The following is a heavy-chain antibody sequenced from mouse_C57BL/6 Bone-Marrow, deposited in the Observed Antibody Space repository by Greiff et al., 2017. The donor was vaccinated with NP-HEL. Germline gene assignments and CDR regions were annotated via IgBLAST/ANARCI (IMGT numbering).Heavy chain of an antibody. CDR2: IDPSDSYT. CDR1: GYTFTSYW. V-gene: IGHV1-69*01. Sequence: QVQLKQPGAELVMPGASVKLSCKASGYTFTSYWMHWVKQRPGQGLEWIGEIDPSDSYTNYNQKFKGKSTLTVDKSSSTAYMQLSSLTSEDSAVYYCARWGRWLLRRYFDVWGTGTTVTVSS. CDR3: ARWGRWLLRRYFDV. J-gene: IGHJ1*03. D-gene: IGHD2-3*01.